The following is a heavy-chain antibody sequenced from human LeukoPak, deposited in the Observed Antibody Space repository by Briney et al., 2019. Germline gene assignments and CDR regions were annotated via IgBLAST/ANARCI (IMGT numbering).Heavy chain of an antibody. CDR1: GFAFSSYA. Sequence: GGSLRLSCAASGFAFSSYAVSWVRQAPGKGLEWVSSISSSSSYIYYADSVKGRFTISRDNAKNSLYLQMNSLRAEDTAVYYCAREGFDPWGQGTLVTVSS. V-gene: IGHV3-21*01. J-gene: IGHJ5*02. CDR3: AREGFDP. CDR2: ISSSSSYI.